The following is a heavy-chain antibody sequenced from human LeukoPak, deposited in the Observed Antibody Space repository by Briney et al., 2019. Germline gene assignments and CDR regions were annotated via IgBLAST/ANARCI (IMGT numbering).Heavy chain of an antibody. CDR2: IIPILGIA. CDR3: ARGIVRGFGQVPATLYGMDV. CDR1: GGTFSSYT. J-gene: IGHJ6*02. V-gene: IGHV1-69*02. D-gene: IGHD2-2*01. Sequence: GASVKVSCKASGGTFSSYTISWVRQAPGQGLEWMARIIPILGIANYAQKFQGRVTITADKSTSTAYMQLKNLRSEDAAVYYCARGIVRGFGQVPATLYGMDVWGQGTTVTVSS.